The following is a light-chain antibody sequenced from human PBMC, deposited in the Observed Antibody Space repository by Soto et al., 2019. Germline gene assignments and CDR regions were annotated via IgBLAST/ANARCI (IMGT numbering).Light chain of an antibody. CDR2: EVN. CDR1: SSDIGGYNF. V-gene: IGLV2-8*01. CDR3: SSSTSSNTGV. J-gene: IGLJ3*02. Sequence: QSVLTQPPSASGSPGQSVTISCTGTSSDIGGYNFVSWYQQHPGKAPKLMIDEVNKRPSGVPDRFSGSKSGNTASLTVSGLQAEDEADYYCSSSTSSNTGVFGGGTKLTVL.